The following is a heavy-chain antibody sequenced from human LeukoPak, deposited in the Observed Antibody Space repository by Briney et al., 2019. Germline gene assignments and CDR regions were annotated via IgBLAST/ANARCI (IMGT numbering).Heavy chain of an antibody. V-gene: IGHV3-23*01. CDR1: GFTFSSYA. CDR3: ATYRQVLLPFES. CDR2: ISGSTGNT. Sequence: GGSLRLSCAASGFTFSSYAMSWVRQAPGKGLEWVSAISGSTGNTYYADSVKGRFTISRDNSKNTVYLQMNSLRAEDTAVYYCATYRQVLLPFESWGQGTLVTVSS. D-gene: IGHD2-8*02. J-gene: IGHJ4*02.